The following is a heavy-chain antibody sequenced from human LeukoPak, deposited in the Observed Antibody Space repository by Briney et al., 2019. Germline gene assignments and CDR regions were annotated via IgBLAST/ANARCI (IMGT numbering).Heavy chain of an antibody. D-gene: IGHD1-26*01. Sequence: GGSLRLSCAASGFTFSSYEMNWVRQAPGKGLEWVSYISSSGSTIYYADSVKGRFTISRDNSKNTLSLQMNSLRAEGTAVYYCAKDGVRGALDAFDIWGQGTMVTVSS. J-gene: IGHJ3*02. CDR3: AKDGVRGALDAFDI. CDR1: GFTFSSYE. V-gene: IGHV3-48*03. CDR2: ISSSGSTI.